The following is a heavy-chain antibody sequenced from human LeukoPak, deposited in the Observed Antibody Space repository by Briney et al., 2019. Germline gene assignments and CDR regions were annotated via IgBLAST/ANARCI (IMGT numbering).Heavy chain of an antibody. CDR3: ARDSDYYYGMDV. Sequence: GRSLRLSCAASGFTFSSYAMHWVRQAPGKGLEWVAVISYDGSNKYYADSVKGRFTISRDNSKNTLYLQMNSLRAEDTAVYYCARDSDYYYGMDVWGQGTLVTVSS. J-gene: IGHJ6*02. CDR1: GFTFSSYA. V-gene: IGHV3-30*04. CDR2: ISYDGSNK.